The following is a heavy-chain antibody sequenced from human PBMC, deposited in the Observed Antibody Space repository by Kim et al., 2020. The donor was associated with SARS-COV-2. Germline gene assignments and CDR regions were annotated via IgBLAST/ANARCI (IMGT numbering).Heavy chain of an antibody. J-gene: IGHJ3*02. Sequence: SETLSLTCAVYGGSFSGYYWSWIRQPPGKGLEWIGEINHSGSTNYNPSLKSRVTISVDTSKNQFSLKLSSVTAADTAVYYCARALAGIPAASRAFDIWGQGTMVTVSS. D-gene: IGHD2-2*01. CDR3: ARALAGIPAASRAFDI. CDR1: GGSFSGYY. V-gene: IGHV4-34*01. CDR2: INHSGST.